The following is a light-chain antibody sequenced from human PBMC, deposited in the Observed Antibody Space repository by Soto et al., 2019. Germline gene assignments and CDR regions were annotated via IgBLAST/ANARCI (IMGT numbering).Light chain of an antibody. CDR1: SSDIGVFNF. Sequence: QSALTQPPSASGSPGQSVTISCTGTSSDIGVFNFVSWYQQHPGKAPKLILSEVNKRPAGVPDRFSGSKSGNTASLTVSGLQAEDEADYYCSSYAGSYNFVFGTGTKVTVL. V-gene: IGLV2-8*01. CDR2: EVN. CDR3: SSYAGSYNFV. J-gene: IGLJ1*01.